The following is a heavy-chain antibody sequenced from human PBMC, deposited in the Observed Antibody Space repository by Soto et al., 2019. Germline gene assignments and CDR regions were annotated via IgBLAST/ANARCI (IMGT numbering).Heavy chain of an antibody. J-gene: IGHJ4*02. CDR3: ARVWDYDECYFDS. CDR2: IYYSGST. D-gene: IGHD4-17*01. CDR1: GGSIASAEYY. V-gene: IGHV4-31*03. Sequence: SETLSLTCTVSGGSIASAEYYWSWIRQHPGKGLEWIGYIYYSGSTYYNPSLKSRLTISFDSSKNQFSLRLSSVTAADTAGYYCARVWDYDECYFDSWGQGTLVT.